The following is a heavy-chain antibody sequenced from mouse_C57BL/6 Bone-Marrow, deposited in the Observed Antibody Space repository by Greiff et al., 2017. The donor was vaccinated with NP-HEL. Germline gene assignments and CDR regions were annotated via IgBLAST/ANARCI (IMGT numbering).Heavy chain of an antibody. V-gene: IGHV7-3*01. Sequence: EVQLVESGGGLVQPGGSLSLSCAASGFTFTDYYMSWVRQPPGKALEWLGFIRNKANGYTTEYSESVTGRFTISRDNSQSILYLQMNARRAEDSATYYGARRLFYWYFDVWGTGTTVTVSS. CDR3: ARRLFYWYFDV. CDR1: GFTFTDYY. CDR2: IRNKANGYTT. J-gene: IGHJ1*03.